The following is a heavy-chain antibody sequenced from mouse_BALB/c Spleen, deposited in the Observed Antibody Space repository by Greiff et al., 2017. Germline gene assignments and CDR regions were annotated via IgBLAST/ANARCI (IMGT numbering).Heavy chain of an antibody. CDR1: GYSFTSYY. Sequence: VQLQQSGPELMKPGASVKISCKASGYSFTSYYMHWVKQSHGKSLEWIGYIDPFNGGTSYNQKFKGKATLTVDKSSSTAYMHLSSLTSEDSAVYYCARSMTTVYYYAMDCWGQGTSVTVSS. D-gene: IGHD1-1*01. J-gene: IGHJ4*01. CDR3: ARSMTTVYYYAMDC. CDR2: IDPFNGGT. V-gene: IGHV1S135*01.